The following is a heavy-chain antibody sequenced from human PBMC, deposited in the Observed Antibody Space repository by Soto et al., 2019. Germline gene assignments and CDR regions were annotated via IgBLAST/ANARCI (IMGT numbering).Heavy chain of an antibody. V-gene: IGHV3-33*07. CDR1: GFTFSSYG. CDR3: ARPFDMVKMAPLYYLLDV. CDR2: LWYDGSQK. D-gene: IGHD3-9*01. J-gene: IGHJ6*02. Sequence: GGSLRLSCAASGFTFSSYGMYWVRQAPGKGLEWVAVLWYDGSQKYYADSVTGRFTISRDNSKNTLYLQMNSLRAEDTAVYYCARPFDMVKMAPLYYLLDVWGQGTTVIVS.